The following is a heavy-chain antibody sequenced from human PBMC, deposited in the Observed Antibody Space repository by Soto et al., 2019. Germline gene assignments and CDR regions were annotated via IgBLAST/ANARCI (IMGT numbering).Heavy chain of an antibody. CDR1: GGSISSSSYY. J-gene: IGHJ4*02. V-gene: IGHV4-39*01. CDR2: IYYSGST. CDR3: ARLPVRSSWPNRGVFY. Sequence: PSETLSLTCTVSGGSISSSSYYWGWIRQPPGKGLEWIGSIYYSGSTYYNPSLKSRVTISVDTSKNQFSLKLSSVTAADTAVYYCARLPVRSSWPNRGVFYWGQGTLVTVSS. D-gene: IGHD6-13*01.